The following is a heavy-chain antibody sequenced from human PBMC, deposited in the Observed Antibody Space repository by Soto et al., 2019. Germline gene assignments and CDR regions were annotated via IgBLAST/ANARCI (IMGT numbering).Heavy chain of an antibody. J-gene: IGHJ5*02. CDR2: ITGSGGST. CDR3: AKDRSSIWYDWFAP. V-gene: IGHV3-23*01. Sequence: EVQLLESGGGLVQPGGSLRLSCAASGFTFSNYAMSWVRQAPGKGLEWVSDITGSGGSTAYADSVKGRFTISRDNSKNTLYLQMNSLRAEDTAVYYCAKDRSSIWYDWFAPWGQGTLVTVSS. D-gene: IGHD6-13*01. CDR1: GFTFSNYA.